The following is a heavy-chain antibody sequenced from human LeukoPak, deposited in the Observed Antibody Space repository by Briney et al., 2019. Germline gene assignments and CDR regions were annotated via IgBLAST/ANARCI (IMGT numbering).Heavy chain of an antibody. Sequence: SETLSLTCAVSGDTISSSNYYWRWIRQAPGKGLEWIATIYDRGDTYYNPSLKSRVTISVDTSKNQFSLKLTSVTAADTAVYYCARGVPEYYDFWSGYFYNFDYWGQGTLVTVSS. CDR3: ARGVPEYYDFWSGYFYNFDY. D-gene: IGHD3-3*01. V-gene: IGHV4-39*07. CDR2: IYDRGDT. J-gene: IGHJ4*02. CDR1: GDTISSSNYY.